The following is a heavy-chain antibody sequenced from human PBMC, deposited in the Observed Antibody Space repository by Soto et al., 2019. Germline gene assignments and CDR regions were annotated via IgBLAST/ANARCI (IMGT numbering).Heavy chain of an antibody. CDR3: ARVDSTIFGVVSFFDY. D-gene: IGHD3-3*01. V-gene: IGHV4-38-2*01. CDR2: IYHSGST. Sequence: SETLSLTCAVSGYSISSGYYWGWIRQPPVKGLEWIGSIYHSGSTYYNPSLKSRVTISVDTSKNQFSLKLSSVTAADTAVYYCARVDSTIFGVVSFFDYWGQGTLVTVSS. J-gene: IGHJ4*02. CDR1: GYSISSGYY.